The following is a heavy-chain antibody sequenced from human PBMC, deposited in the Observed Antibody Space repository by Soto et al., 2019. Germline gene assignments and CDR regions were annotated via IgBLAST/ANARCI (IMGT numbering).Heavy chain of an antibody. Sequence: GGSLRLSCAASGFTFSSYWMSWVRQAPGKGLEWVANIKQDGSEKYYVDSVKGRFTISRDNAKNSLYLQMNSLRAEDTAVYYCARERESITMVRGRTDYYYYMDVWGKGTTVTVSS. CDR3: ARERESITMVRGRTDYYYYMDV. CDR2: IKQDGSEK. V-gene: IGHV3-7*01. CDR1: GFTFSSYW. D-gene: IGHD3-10*01. J-gene: IGHJ6*03.